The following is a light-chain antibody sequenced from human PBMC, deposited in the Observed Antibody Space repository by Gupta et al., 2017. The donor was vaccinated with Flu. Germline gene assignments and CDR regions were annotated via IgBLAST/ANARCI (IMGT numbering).Light chain of an antibody. J-gene: IGLJ2*01. CDR1: NIGSKS. CDR2: DDS. Sequence: SYVLTQPPSLSVAPGPTAMITCAGNNIGSKSVHWYQQHPGQAPVMVVYDDSDRPSGIPERFSGSNAGTTATPTITRVEAGDEADDYCHVWASSSDHGVFGGGTKLTVL. V-gene: IGLV3-21*02. CDR3: HVWASSSDHGV.